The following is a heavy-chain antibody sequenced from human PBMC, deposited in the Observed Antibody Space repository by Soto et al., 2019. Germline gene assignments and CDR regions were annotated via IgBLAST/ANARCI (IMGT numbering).Heavy chain of an antibody. CDR1: GYTFSDYY. CDR2: INPNSGGT. Sequence: ASVKVSCKASGYTFSDYYIHWVRQAPGQGLEWMGWINPNSGGTKYAPKFQGGVTMSMDTSITTAYMELSRLRSGDTVVYYCAREPATAKPEGVDFWGQGTLVTV. D-gene: IGHD3-16*01. CDR3: AREPATAKPEGVDF. J-gene: IGHJ4*02. V-gene: IGHV1-2*02.